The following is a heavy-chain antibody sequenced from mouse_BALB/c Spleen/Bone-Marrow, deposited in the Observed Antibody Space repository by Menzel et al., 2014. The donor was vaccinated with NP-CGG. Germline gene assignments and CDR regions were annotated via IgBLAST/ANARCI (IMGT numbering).Heavy chain of an antibody. CDR2: IYPGNSDT. J-gene: IGHJ2*01. D-gene: IGHD4-1*01. V-gene: IGHV1-5*01. Sequence: EVQVVESGTVLARPGASVKMSCKASGYSFPSYWMHWVKQRPGQGLEWIGVIYPGNSDTNYNQNFKGKAKLTAVTSANTAYMELSSLTNEDSAVYYCTRRTAVLDYWGQGTTLTVSS. CDR1: GYSFPSYW. CDR3: TRRTAVLDY.